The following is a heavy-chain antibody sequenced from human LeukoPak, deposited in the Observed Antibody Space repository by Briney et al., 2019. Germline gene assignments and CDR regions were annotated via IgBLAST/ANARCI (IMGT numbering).Heavy chain of an antibody. CDR1: GFTFSSYS. V-gene: IGHV3-21*01. CDR2: ISSSSSYI. CDR3: ARDGSVCGGGSCYSSYYYMDV. J-gene: IGHJ6*03. D-gene: IGHD2-15*01. Sequence: GGSLRLSCAASGFTFSSYSMNWVRQAPGKGLEWVSSISSSSSYIYYADSVKGRFTISRDNAKNSLYLQMNSLRAEDTAVYYCARDGSVCGGGSCYSSYYYMDVWGKGTTVTVSS.